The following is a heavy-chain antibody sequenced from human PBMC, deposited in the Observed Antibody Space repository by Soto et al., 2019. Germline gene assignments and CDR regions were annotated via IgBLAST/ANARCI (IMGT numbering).Heavy chain of an antibody. Sequence: ASVKVSCKASGGTFSSYTISWVRQAPGQGLEWMGRIIPILGIANYAQKFQGRVTITADKSTSTAYMELSSLRSEDTAVYYCARDWLGYCSSTSCPIDYWGQGTLVTVSS. D-gene: IGHD2-2*01. CDR1: GGTFSSYT. CDR3: ARDWLGYCSSTSCPIDY. V-gene: IGHV1-69*04. J-gene: IGHJ4*02. CDR2: IIPILGIA.